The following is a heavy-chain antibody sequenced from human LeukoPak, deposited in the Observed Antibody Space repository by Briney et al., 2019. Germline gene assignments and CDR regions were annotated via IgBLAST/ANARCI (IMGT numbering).Heavy chain of an antibody. D-gene: IGHD6-19*01. V-gene: IGHV3-23*01. Sequence: TGGSLRLSCAASGFTFSSYAMSWVRQAPGKGLEWVSAISGSGGSTYYAASVKGRFTISRDNSKNTLYLQMDSLRAEDTAVYYCTVAAGAFDIWGQGTMVTVSS. CDR1: GFTFSSYA. J-gene: IGHJ3*02. CDR3: TVAAGAFDI. CDR2: ISGSGGST.